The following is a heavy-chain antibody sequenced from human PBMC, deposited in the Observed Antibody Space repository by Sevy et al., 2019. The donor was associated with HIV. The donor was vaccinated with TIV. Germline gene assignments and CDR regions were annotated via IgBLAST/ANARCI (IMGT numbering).Heavy chain of an antibody. V-gene: IGHV3-74*01. CDR3: ARGQLLPVLEWSSYGLDV. CDR1: GFTFSSHW. J-gene: IGHJ6*02. CDR2: INSHGTIT. Sequence: GALRLSCAVSGFTFSSHWMFWVRQAPGKGLVWVSHINSHGTITNYADSVKGRFAISRDNTKNTIYLQMNSLRAEDTAVYYCARGQLLPVLEWSSYGLDVWGQGTTVTVS. D-gene: IGHD3-3*01.